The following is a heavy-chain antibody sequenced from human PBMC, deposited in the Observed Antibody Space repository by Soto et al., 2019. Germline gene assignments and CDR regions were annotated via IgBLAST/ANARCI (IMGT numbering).Heavy chain of an antibody. CDR3: VKDTVVVINGRDFDY. J-gene: IGHJ4*02. CDR1: GFTYVKYA. V-gene: IGHV3-23*01. Sequence: EVQLLESGGALVQPGGSLRLSCEASGFTYVKYAMSWVRQAPGKGLEWVSGISGDAGRTFYADSVKGRFTISRDNSKNPVYLQMNSLRVEDTAVYYCVKDTVVVINGRDFDYWGQGTLVTVSS. CDR2: ISGDAGRT. D-gene: IGHD3-22*01.